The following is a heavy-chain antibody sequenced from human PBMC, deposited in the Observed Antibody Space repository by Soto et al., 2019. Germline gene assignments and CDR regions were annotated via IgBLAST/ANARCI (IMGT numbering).Heavy chain of an antibody. J-gene: IGHJ6*02. CDR1: GGSISSYY. D-gene: IGHD6-19*01. V-gene: IGHV4-59*01. CDR2: IYYSGST. CDR3: ARGGVEAQWLARYLTSDYYYGMDV. Sequence: GPGPVPPSETLSLTCTVSGGSISSYYWSWIRQPPGKGLEWIGYIYYSGSTNYNPSLKSRVTISVDTSKNQFSLKLSSVTAADTAVYYCARGGVEAQWLARYLTSDYYYGMDVWGQGTTVTVSS.